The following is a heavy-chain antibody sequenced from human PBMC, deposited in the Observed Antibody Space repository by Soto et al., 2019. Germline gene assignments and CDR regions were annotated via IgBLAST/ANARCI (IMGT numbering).Heavy chain of an antibody. V-gene: IGHV4-61*08. D-gene: IGHD3-3*02. CDR1: DGSVSSYGYY. CDR2: IAYNGGT. Sequence: QVQLQESGPGLVKPSETLSLTCTVSDGSVSSYGYYWTWVRQAPGKGLEWIGYIAYNGGTSYNPSLRSRVTISVDTSKIQFSLDLSFATAADTALYYCTRGGHFYEYMIWGQGTLVTVSS. CDR3: TRGGHFYEYMI. J-gene: IGHJ4*02.